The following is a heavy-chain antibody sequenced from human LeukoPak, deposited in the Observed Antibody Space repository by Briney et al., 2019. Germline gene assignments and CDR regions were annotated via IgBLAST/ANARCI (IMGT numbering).Heavy chain of an antibody. Sequence: GASVKVSRKSSGYTFTTYGINWVRQATGQGLEWMGWMNPNSGNTGYAQKFQGRVTMTRNTSMSTAYMELSSLRSEDTAVYYCARANYYGSGKKDLDYWGQGTLVTVSS. J-gene: IGHJ4*02. V-gene: IGHV1-8*01. CDR2: MNPNSGNT. CDR1: GYTFTTYG. CDR3: ARANYYGSGKKDLDY. D-gene: IGHD3-10*01.